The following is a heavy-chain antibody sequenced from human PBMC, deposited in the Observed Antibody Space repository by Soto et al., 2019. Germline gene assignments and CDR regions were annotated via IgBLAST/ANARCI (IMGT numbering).Heavy chain of an antibody. CDR3: ARAYGDYVFDY. D-gene: IGHD4-17*01. CDR1: GGSVSSGGFS. Sequence: SETLSLTCVVSGGSVSSGGFSWNWFRQPPGKVLEWIGYTSHSGNTYYNPSLKSRVTISVDTSKNQFSLKLSSVTAADTAVYYCARAYGDYVFDYWGQGTLVTVSS. V-gene: IGHV4-30-2*01. J-gene: IGHJ4*02. CDR2: TSHSGNT.